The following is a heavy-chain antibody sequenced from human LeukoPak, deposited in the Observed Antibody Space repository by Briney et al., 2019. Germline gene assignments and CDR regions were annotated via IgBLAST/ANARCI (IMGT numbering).Heavy chain of an antibody. D-gene: IGHD2-2*01. Sequence: SETLSLTCAVYGGSFSGYYLSWIRQPPGKGLEWMGEINHSGSTNYNPSLKSRVTISVDTSKNQFSLKLSSVTAADTAVYYCARGRGYCSSTSCSARYYFDYWGQGTLVTVFS. CDR1: GGSFSGYY. V-gene: IGHV4-34*01. CDR2: INHSGST. J-gene: IGHJ4*02. CDR3: ARGRGYCSSTSCSARYYFDY.